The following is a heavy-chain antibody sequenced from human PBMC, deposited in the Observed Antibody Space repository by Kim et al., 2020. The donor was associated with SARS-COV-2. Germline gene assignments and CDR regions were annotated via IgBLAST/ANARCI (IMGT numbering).Heavy chain of an antibody. J-gene: IGHJ6*03. D-gene: IGHD2-2*01. CDR2: IYSGGSK. V-gene: IGHV3-66*01. CDR3: ARDSEPYCSSTSCYYYYYMDV. Sequence: GGSLRLSCAASGFTVSSNYMSWVRQAPGKGLEWVSVIYSGGSKYYADSVKGRFTISRDNSKNTLYLQMNSLRAEDTAVYYCARDSEPYCSSTSCYYYYYMDVWGKGTTVTVSS. CDR1: GFTVSSNY.